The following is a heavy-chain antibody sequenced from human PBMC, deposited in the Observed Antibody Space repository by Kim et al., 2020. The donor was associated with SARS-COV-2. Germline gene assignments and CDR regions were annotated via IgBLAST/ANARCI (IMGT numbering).Heavy chain of an antibody. D-gene: IGHD3-22*01. Sequence: LQRPVTISVDTSKNQFSLKLSSVTAADTAVYYCARARITMIVVVTYFDYWGQGTLVTVSS. V-gene: IGHV4-31*01. J-gene: IGHJ4*02. CDR3: ARARITMIVVVTYFDY.